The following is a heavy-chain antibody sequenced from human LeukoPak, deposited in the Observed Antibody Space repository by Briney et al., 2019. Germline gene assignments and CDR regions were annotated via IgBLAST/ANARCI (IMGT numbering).Heavy chain of an antibody. CDR2: ISSSGSTI. J-gene: IGHJ4*02. CDR3: ARDFYGGNFFDY. D-gene: IGHD4-23*01. CDR1: GFTYSDYY. V-gene: IGHV3-11*04. Sequence: GGSLRLXCAASGFTYSDYYMSWIRLAPGKGLESVSYISSSGSTIYYADSVKGRFTISRDNAKNSLYLQMNSLRAEDTAVYYCARDFYGGNFFDYWGQGTLVTVSS.